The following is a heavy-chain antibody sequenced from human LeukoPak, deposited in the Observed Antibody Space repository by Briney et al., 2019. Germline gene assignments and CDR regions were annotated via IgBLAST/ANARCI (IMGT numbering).Heavy chain of an antibody. Sequence: GGSLRLSRAASGFTFSSYSMNWVRQAPGKGLEWVSSISSSSSYIYYADSVKGRFTISRDNAKNSLYLQMNSLRAEDTAVYYCARDASSGMTYYYDSSSYWGQGTLVTVSS. V-gene: IGHV3-21*01. D-gene: IGHD3-22*01. CDR1: GFTFSSYS. CDR3: ARDASSGMTYYYDSSSY. J-gene: IGHJ4*02. CDR2: ISSSSSYI.